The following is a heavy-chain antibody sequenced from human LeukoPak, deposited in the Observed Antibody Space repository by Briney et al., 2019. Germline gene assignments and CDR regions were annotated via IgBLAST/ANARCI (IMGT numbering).Heavy chain of an antibody. CDR1: GYTFTSYA. CDR3: ARVSGYCSSTSCSRDFDY. CDR2: INAGNGNT. V-gene: IGHV1-3*01. D-gene: IGHD2-2*01. Sequence: ASVKVSCTASGYTFTSYAMHWVRQAPGQRLEWMGWINAGNGNTKYSQKFQGRVTITRDTSASTAYMELSSLRSEDTAVYYCARVSGYCSSTSCSRDFDYWGQGTLVTVSS. J-gene: IGHJ4*02.